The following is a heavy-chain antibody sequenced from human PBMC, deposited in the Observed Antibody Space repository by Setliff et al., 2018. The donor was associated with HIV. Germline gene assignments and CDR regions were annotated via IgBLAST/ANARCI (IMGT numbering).Heavy chain of an antibody. D-gene: IGHD3-22*01. CDR2: LYFSGST. J-gene: IGHJ4*02. V-gene: IGHV4-59*11. CDR1: GVSISSHY. Sequence: SETLSLTCNVSGVSISSHYWSWIRQPPGKGLEWIGTLYFSGSTNYNSSLKSRVTISGDTSKNLFSLEVTSVTAADTAVYYCACTSDYYYDSSGYSFDYWGQGTLVTVSS. CDR3: ACTSDYYYDSSGYSFDY.